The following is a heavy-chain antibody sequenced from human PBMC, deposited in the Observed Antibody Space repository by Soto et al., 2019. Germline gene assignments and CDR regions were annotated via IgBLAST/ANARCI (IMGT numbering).Heavy chain of an antibody. J-gene: IGHJ4*01. CDR3: AKATTSDGI. CDR2: IIPIFGKS. D-gene: IGHD1-26*01. Sequence: QVQLVQSGAEVKTPGSSVKVSCKASGGTFSSFALSWVRQAPGQGLEWMGGIIPIFGKSNYAQSFQGRLTINGDKSTRPAYMEARRLTSEVTAVDFLAKATTSDGIWGQGTLVNLSS. CDR1: GGTFSSFA. V-gene: IGHV1-69*06.